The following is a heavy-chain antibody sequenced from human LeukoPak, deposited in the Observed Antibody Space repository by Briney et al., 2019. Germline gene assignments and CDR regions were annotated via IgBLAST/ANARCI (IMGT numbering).Heavy chain of an antibody. CDR2: INHSGST. CDR3: ASAPDGYNYNDH. D-gene: IGHD5-24*01. Sequence: SETLSLTCAVYGGSFSDYYWSWIRQPPGKGLEGIGEINHSGSTNYNPSLKSRVTISVDTSKNQFSLKLSSVTAADTAVYYCASAPDGYNYNDHWGQGTLVTVSS. CDR1: GGSFSDYY. V-gene: IGHV4-34*01. J-gene: IGHJ4*02.